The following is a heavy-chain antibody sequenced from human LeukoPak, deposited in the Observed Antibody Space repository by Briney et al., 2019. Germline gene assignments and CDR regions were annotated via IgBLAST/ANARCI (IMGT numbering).Heavy chain of an antibody. CDR3: AKDRGRGIAAAGTADY. D-gene: IGHD6-13*01. Sequence: PGGSLRLSCAASGFTFSSYEMNWVRQAPGKGLEWVSAISGSGGSTYYADSVKGRFTISRDNSKNTLYLQMNSLRAEDTAVYYCAKDRGRGIAAAGTADYWGQGTLVTVSS. CDR2: ISGSGGST. CDR1: GFTFSSYE. V-gene: IGHV3-23*01. J-gene: IGHJ4*02.